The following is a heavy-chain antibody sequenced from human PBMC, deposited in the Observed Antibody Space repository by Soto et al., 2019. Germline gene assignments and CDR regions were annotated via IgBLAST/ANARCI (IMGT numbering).Heavy chain of an antibody. Sequence: SVKVSCKASGFTFFTSAVQWVRQARGQRLEWIGWIVVGSGNTNYAQKFQERVTITRDMSTNTAYMELSSLRSEDTAVYYCAADPYCGGDCYFDYWGQGVMVTVSS. D-gene: IGHD2-21*02. CDR3: AADPYCGGDCYFDY. CDR1: GFTFFTSA. V-gene: IGHV1-58*01. CDR2: IVVGSGNT. J-gene: IGHJ4*02.